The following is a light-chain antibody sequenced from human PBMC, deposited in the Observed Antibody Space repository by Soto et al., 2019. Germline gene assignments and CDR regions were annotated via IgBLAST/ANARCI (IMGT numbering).Light chain of an antibody. CDR1: SSDVGGYDF. V-gene: IGLV2-14*01. CDR3: NSYTSTRARV. CDR2: EVS. J-gene: IGLJ3*02. Sequence: QSVLTQPASVSGSPGQSITISCTGTSSDVGGYDFVSWYQQHPGKAPKLIIYEVSNRPSGVSHRFSGSKSGNTASLTISGLQAEDEADYYCNSYTSTRARVFGGGTKLTVL.